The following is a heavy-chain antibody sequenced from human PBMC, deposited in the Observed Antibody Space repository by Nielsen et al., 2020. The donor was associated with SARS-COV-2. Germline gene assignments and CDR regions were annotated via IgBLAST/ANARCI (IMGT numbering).Heavy chain of an antibody. D-gene: IGHD3-3*01. J-gene: IGHJ6*02. CDR3: ARDMGRTIFGVVRPWVEYGMDV. V-gene: IGHV3-20*01. CDR1: GFTIDDYG. Sequence: GQSLTISCAASGFTIDDYGMSWVRQAPGKGLELATGTNWNGGTTGYADSMKGRFTISRDNAKNSLYLQMNSLRAEDTALYHCARDMGRTIFGVVRPWVEYGMDVWGQGTTVTVSS. CDR2: TNWNGGTT.